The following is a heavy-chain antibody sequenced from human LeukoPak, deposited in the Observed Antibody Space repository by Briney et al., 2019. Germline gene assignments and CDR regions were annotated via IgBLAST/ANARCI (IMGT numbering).Heavy chain of an antibody. V-gene: IGHV3-23*01. J-gene: IGHJ4*02. Sequence: PGGSLRLSCAASGFTFSSYAMSWVRQAPGKGLEWVSAISGSGGSTYYADSVKGRFTISRDNSKNTLYLQMNSLRAEDTALYYCAKESPGYCSITSCYPLDYWGQGTLVTVSS. CDR3: AKESPGYCSITSCYPLDY. CDR1: GFTFSSYA. CDR2: ISGSGGST. D-gene: IGHD2-2*01.